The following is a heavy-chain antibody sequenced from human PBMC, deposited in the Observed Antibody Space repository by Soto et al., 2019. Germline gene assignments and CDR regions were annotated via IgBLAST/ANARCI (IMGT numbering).Heavy chain of an antibody. D-gene: IGHD3-10*01. CDR3: AFSPRRITMVRGVVC. Sequence: QVQLVQSGAEVKKPGSSVKVSCKASGGTFSSYAISWVRQAPGQGLEWMGGIIPIFGTANYAQKFQGRVTITADESTSTAYMERSRLISEDTAVYYCAFSPRRITMVRGVVCWGQGTLVTVSS. CDR2: IIPIFGTA. V-gene: IGHV1-69*01. J-gene: IGHJ4*02. CDR1: GGTFSSYA.